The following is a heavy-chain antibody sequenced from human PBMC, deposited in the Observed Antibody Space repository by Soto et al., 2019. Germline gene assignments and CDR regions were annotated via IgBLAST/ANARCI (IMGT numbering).Heavy chain of an antibody. Sequence: GGSLRLSCAASGFTFSSYGMHWVRQAPGKGLEWVAVISYDGSNKYYADSVKGRFTISRDNSKNTLYLQMNSLRAEDTAVYYCASEKSYYDSSGYYDFDYWGQGTLVTVSS. V-gene: IGHV3-30*03. D-gene: IGHD3-22*01. CDR1: GFTFSSYG. CDR2: ISYDGSNK. J-gene: IGHJ4*02. CDR3: ASEKSYYDSSGYYDFDY.